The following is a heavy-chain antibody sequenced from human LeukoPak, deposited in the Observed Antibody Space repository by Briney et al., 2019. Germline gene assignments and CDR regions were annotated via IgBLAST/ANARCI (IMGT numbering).Heavy chain of an antibody. V-gene: IGHV3-33*08. CDR3: ARTALGSSGWYGRNY. CDR1: GFTFSTYS. CDR2: IWYDGNDK. J-gene: IGHJ4*02. Sequence: GGSLRLSCAASGFTFSTYSMHWVRQAPGKGLEWVALIWYDGNDKYYADSVKGRFTISRDNSKNTLYLQMNSLRAEDTAIYYCARTALGSSGWYGRNYWGQGTQVSVSS. D-gene: IGHD6-19*01.